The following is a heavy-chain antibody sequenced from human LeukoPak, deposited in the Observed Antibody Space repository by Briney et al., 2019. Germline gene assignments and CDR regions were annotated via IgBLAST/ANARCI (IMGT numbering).Heavy chain of an antibody. CDR3: AKGDVSVTREFDY. CDR2: TNSNGSSR. D-gene: IGHD7-27*01. CDR1: GFTFSGDW. J-gene: IGHJ4*02. V-gene: IGHV3-74*01. Sequence: PGGSLRLSCAGSGFTFSGDWMFWVRQAPGKGLEWVSSTNSNGSSRGYTYSVKGRVTVSRDNAKNKLYLQMNSLRAEDTAVYYCAKGDVSVTREFDYWGQGPLVSVSS.